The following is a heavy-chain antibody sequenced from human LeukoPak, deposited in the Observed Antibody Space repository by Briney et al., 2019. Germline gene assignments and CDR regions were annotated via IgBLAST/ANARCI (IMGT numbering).Heavy chain of an antibody. J-gene: IGHJ4*02. V-gene: IGHV1-2*02. Sequence: GASVKVSCKASGYTFTGYYMHWARQAPGQGLEWMGWINPNSGGTNYAQKFQGRVTMTRDTSISTAYMELSRLRSDDTAVYYCACLGSSGWYYFDYWGQGTLVTVSS. CDR2: INPNSGGT. CDR1: GYTFTGYY. CDR3: ACLGSSGWYYFDY. D-gene: IGHD6-19*01.